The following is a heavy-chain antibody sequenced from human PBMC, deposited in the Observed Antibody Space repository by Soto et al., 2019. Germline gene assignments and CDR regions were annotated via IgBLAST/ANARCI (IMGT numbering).Heavy chain of an antibody. CDR1: GFTFSSYG. J-gene: IGHJ4*02. D-gene: IGHD1-26*01. V-gene: IGHV3-30*03. Sequence: QVQLVESGGGVVQPGRSLRLSCAASGFTFSSYGMHWVRQAPGKGLEWVAGISYDGSNRYYADSVKGRFTISRDNSKNTLYLQMNSLRAEDTAVYYCALVGALDYWGQGTLVTVSS. CDR2: ISYDGSNR. CDR3: ALVGALDY.